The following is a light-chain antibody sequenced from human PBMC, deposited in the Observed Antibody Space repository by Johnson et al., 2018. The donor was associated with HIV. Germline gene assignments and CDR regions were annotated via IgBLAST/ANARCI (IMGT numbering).Light chain of an antibody. J-gene: IGLJ1*01. Sequence: QSVLTQPPSVSAAPGRWVTVSCSGTTSNIGDHSVSWFQHLPGAAPKLLIYDNDRRPSGVPYRFSGSKSAASATLDITGLQSGDEGDYYCATWDASLRANVFGPGTKVTVL. CDR3: ATWDASLRANV. V-gene: IGLV1-51*02. CDR2: DND. CDR1: TSNIGDHS.